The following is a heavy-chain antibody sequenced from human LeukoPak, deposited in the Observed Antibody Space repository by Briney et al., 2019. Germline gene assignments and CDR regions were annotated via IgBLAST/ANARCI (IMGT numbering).Heavy chain of an antibody. CDR1: GYTFTTYT. D-gene: IGHD3-3*01. V-gene: IGHV7-4-1*02. CDR3: ARGLLEWVLYRDFDY. Sequence: ASVKVSCKASGYTFTTYTINWVRQAPGQGLEWMGWINTNTGNPTYAQGFTGRFVFSLDTSINTAYLQISSLKAEDTAVYYCARGLLEWVLYRDFDYWGQGTLVTVSS. J-gene: IGHJ4*02. CDR2: INTNTGNP.